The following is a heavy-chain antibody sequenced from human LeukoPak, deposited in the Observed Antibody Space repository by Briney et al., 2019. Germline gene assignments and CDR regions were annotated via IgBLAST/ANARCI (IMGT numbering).Heavy chain of an antibody. Sequence: GGSLRLSCAASGFTFNTFAMSWVRRAPGRGLEWVSTINGRGISTYYADSLKGRFTISRDNSKNTLYLQMNSLRAEDTAVYYCAKGLYDSSGYYVDYWGQGALVTVSS. CDR2: INGRGIST. D-gene: IGHD3-22*01. J-gene: IGHJ4*02. CDR3: AKGLYDSSGYYVDY. V-gene: IGHV3-23*01. CDR1: GFTFNTFA.